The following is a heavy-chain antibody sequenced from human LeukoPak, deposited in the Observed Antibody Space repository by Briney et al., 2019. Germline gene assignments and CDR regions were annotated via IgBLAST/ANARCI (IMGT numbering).Heavy chain of an antibody. CDR2: IWYDGSNK. CDR1: GFISSSNG. CDR3: AGGMRHFDY. V-gene: IGHV3-33*01. Sequence: GGSLRLSCAASGFISSSNGVHWLRQAPGKGLEWVVLIWYDGSNKYYADSVKGRFTISRDNSKNTLFLQMNSLRAEDTAVYYCAGGMRHFDYWGQGTLVTVSS. J-gene: IGHJ4*02. D-gene: IGHD2-8*01.